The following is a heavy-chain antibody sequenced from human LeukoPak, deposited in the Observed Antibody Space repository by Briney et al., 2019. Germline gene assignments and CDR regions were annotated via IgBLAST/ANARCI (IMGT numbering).Heavy chain of an antibody. J-gene: IGHJ4*02. CDR3: VKTLKYYRSGRGLLNS. CDR2: ISGSGIKT. CDR1: GFTFCSYA. V-gene: IGHV3-23*01. D-gene: IGHD3-10*01. Sequence: GGSLRLSCAASGFTFCSYAMSWVRQAPGKGLEWVSAISGSGIKTYYADSVKGRFTISRDNSKNMLYLQMSSLRADDTAVYYCVKTLKYYRSGRGLLNSWGQGTLVTVSS.